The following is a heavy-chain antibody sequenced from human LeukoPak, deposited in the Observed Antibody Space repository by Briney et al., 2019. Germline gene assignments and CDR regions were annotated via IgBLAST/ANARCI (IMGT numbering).Heavy chain of an antibody. V-gene: IGHV3-23*01. CDR2: ISGSGAST. CDR1: GGSISSSSYY. D-gene: IGHD1-26*01. Sequence: ETLSLTCTVSGGSISSSSYYWGWIRQPPGKGLEWISGISGSGASTYYADSVKGRFTISRDDSRNTPYLQMNSLRGDDTAVYYCAKDVGKWESLHFFDYWGQGTLVTVSS. J-gene: IGHJ4*02. CDR3: AKDVGKWESLHFFDY.